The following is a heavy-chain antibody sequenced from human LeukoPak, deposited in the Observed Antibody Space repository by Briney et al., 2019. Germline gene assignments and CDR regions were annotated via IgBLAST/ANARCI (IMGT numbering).Heavy chain of an antibody. CDR3: ARGGLYGDYYFDY. CDR1: GFTFTSYW. D-gene: IGHD2-21*02. CDR2: TKHDGSER. J-gene: IGHJ4*02. Sequence: GGSLRLSCAASGFTFTSYWMTWVRQAPGKGLEWVANTKHDGSERYYVDSVKGRFTISRDSVKNSLFLQMDSLRAEDTAVYYCARGGLYGDYYFDYWGQGTLVTVTS. V-gene: IGHV3-7*04.